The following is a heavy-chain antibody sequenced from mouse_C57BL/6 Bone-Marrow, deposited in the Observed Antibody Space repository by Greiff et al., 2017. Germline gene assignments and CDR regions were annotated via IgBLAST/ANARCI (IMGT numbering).Heavy chain of an antibody. CDR1: GYTFTSYW. D-gene: IGHD3-1*01. V-gene: IGHV1-69*01. Sequence: QVQLQQPGAELVMPVASVKLSCKASGYTFTSYWMHWVKQRPGQGLEWIGEIDPSDSYTNYNQKFKGKSTLTVDKSSSTAYMQLSSLTSEDSAVYYCARSGGPLYAMDYWGQGTSVTVSS. J-gene: IGHJ4*01. CDR3: ARSGGPLYAMDY. CDR2: IDPSDSYT.